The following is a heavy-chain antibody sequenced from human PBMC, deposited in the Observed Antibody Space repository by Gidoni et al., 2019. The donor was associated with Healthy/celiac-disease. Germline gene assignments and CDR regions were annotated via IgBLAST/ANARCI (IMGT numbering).Heavy chain of an antibody. D-gene: IGHD2-21*02. CDR2: ISYDGSNK. CDR3: ASSIVVVTAISRSPPR. CDR1: GVTFSSYG. Sequence: QVKLVESGGGVVQPGRSLRLSCAASGVTFSSYGMHWVHQAPGKGLEWVAVISYDGSNKYYADSVKGRFTISRYNSKNTLYLQMNSLRAEDTAVYYCASSIVVVTAISRSPPRWGQGTLVTVSS. V-gene: IGHV3-30*03. J-gene: IGHJ4*02.